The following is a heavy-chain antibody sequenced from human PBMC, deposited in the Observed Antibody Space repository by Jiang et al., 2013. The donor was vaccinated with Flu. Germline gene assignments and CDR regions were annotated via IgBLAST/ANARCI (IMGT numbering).Heavy chain of an antibody. CDR1: GYTFTGYY. Sequence: GAEVKKPGASVKVSCKASGYTFTGYYMHWVRQAPGQGLEWMGWINPNSGGTNYAQKFQGRVTMTRDTSISTAYMELSRLRSDDTAVYYCARGPITIFGVVMYYFDYWGQGTLVTVSS. CDR2: INPNSGGT. V-gene: IGHV1-2*02. J-gene: IGHJ4*02. D-gene: IGHD3-3*01. CDR3: ARGPITIFGVVMYYFDY.